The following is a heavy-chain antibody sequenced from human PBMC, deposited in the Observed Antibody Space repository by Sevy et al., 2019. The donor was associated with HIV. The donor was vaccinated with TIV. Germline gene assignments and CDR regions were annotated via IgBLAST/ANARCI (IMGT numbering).Heavy chain of an antibody. Sequence: GGSLRLSCAASGFTFSNYAMSWVRQAPGKGLEWVSSIRISGGNTYYADSVKGRFTISRDNSKNTLYLQMNSLRAEDTAVYYCAKEWTQLSDWYGELDYWRQGSLVTVSS. D-gene: IGHD6-19*01. CDR3: AKEWTQLSDWYGELDY. J-gene: IGHJ4*02. CDR2: IRISGGNT. V-gene: IGHV3-23*01. CDR1: GFTFSNYA.